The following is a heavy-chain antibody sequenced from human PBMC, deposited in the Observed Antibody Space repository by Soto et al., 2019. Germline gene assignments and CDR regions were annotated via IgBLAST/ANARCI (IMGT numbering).Heavy chain of an antibody. Sequence: QLQLQESGPGLVKPSETVSLTCTISGGSVSSADGFWGWIRQPPAKGLEWIGTIYYSGATFFNPSLQSRVTLSLDASGTQFSLKLTSVSAADTAVYYCATYSSSLGYFDPWGPGTQVIVSS. J-gene: IGHJ5*02. CDR1: GGSVSSADGF. CDR2: IYYSGAT. V-gene: IGHV4-39*01. D-gene: IGHD6-19*01. CDR3: ATYSSSLGYFDP.